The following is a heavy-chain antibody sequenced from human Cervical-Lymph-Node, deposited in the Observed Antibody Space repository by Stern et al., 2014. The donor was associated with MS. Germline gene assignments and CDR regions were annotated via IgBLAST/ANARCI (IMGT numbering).Heavy chain of an antibody. CDR1: GLTFSSYA. Sequence: QVQLQQSGGGVVQPGRSLRLSCAASGLTFSSYAMHWVRQAPGKGLEWVAVISYDGSNKYYADSVKGRFTISRDNSKNTLYLQMNSLRAEDTAVYYCARGGLGGYYGYYYYYGMDVWGQGTTVTVSS. V-gene: IGHV3-30-3*01. J-gene: IGHJ6*02. D-gene: IGHD3-22*01. CDR3: ARGGLGGYYGYYYYYGMDV. CDR2: ISYDGSNK.